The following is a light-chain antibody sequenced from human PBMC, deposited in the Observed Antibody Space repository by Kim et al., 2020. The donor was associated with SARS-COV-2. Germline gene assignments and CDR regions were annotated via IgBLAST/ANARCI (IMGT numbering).Light chain of an antibody. CDR3: SSYTSSSTDRGVV. CDR2: DVS. J-gene: IGLJ2*01. Sequence: QSALTQPASVSGSPGQSITISCTGTSSDVGGYDYVSWYQQHPGKAPKLMIYDVSNRPSGVSNRFSGSKSGNTASLTISGLQGEDEADYYCSSYTSSSTDRGVVFGGGTKLTVL. CDR1: SSDVGGYDY. V-gene: IGLV2-14*03.